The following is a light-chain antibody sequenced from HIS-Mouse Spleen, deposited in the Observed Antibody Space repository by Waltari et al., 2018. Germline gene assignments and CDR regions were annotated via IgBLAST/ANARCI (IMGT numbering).Light chain of an antibody. CDR3: QQSYSTPFT. V-gene: IGKV1-39*01. J-gene: IGKJ3*01. Sequence: DIQMTQSPSSLSASVGDRVTITCRASQSISSYLNWYHKKPGKAPKLLIYAASSLQSGVPSRFSGSGSGTDFTLTISSLQPEDFATYYCQQSYSTPFTFGPGTKVDIK. CDR1: QSISSY. CDR2: AAS.